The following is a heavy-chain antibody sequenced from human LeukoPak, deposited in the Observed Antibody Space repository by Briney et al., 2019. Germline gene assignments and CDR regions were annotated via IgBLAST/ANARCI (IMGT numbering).Heavy chain of an antibody. D-gene: IGHD4-17*01. Sequence: GGSLRLSCAASGFTFSSYEMNWVRQAPGKGLEWVSYISSSGSTIYYADSVKGRFTISRDNAKNSLYLQMSSLRAEDTAVYYCARVYGDFHLDYWGQGTLVTVSS. J-gene: IGHJ4*02. CDR2: ISSSGSTI. V-gene: IGHV3-48*03. CDR1: GFTFSSYE. CDR3: ARVYGDFHLDY.